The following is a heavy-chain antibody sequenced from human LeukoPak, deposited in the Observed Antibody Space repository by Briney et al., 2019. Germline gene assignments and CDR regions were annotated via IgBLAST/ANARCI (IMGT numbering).Heavy chain of an antibody. Sequence: GGSLRLSCAASGFTFSSYSMNWVRQAPGKGLEWVSSISSSSSYIYYADSVKGRFTISRDNAKNSLYLQMNSLSAEDTAVYYCARDSTAFPGSYYYGMDVWGQGTTVTVSS. CDR1: GFTFSSYS. J-gene: IGHJ6*02. CDR2: ISSSSSYI. CDR3: ARDSTAFPGSYYYGMDV. D-gene: IGHD2-2*01. V-gene: IGHV3-21*01.